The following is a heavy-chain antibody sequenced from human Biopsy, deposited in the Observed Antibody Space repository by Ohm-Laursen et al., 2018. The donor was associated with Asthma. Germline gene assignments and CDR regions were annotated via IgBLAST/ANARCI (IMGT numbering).Heavy chain of an antibody. CDR2: SNSVFGTT. CDR3: ARKAGSCISRTCYSLDF. V-gene: IGHV1-69*01. D-gene: IGHD2-2*01. Sequence: SSVKVSCKPLGGTFNTYVIGWARQAPGQGLEWMGGSNSVFGTTTYPQKFQDRVTITADDSTSTVYMELSSLRSEDTAVYYCARKAGSCISRTCYSLDFWGQGTLVTVSS. CDR1: GGTFNTYV. J-gene: IGHJ4*02.